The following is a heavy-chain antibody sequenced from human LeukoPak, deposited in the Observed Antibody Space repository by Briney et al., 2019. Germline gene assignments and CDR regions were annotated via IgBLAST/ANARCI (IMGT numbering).Heavy chain of an antibody. CDR2: ISYDGSHT. Sequence: PGGSLRLSCAASGFIFSNFAMHWVRQAPGKGLEWVALISYDGSHTYYADSMKGRFTISRDNSRNVLYLQMTSLSGDDSAVYYCAREEQELVRDYYYHMDVWGKGTTVTVSS. V-gene: IGHV3-30*01. J-gene: IGHJ6*04. CDR3: AREEQELVRDYYYHMDV. D-gene: IGHD6-13*01. CDR1: GFIFSNFA.